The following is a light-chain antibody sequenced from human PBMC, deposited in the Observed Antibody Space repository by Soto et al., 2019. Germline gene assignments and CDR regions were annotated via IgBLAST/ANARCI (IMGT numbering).Light chain of an antibody. CDR3: QLYDRSPPMFT. CDR1: QRVNSDD. Sequence: ETLLTQSPGTLSLSPGERATLSCRASQRVNSDDLSGYQQKRGRASRLLMYGASNKTTDVPDRFSGSGSGTDFTLIINRLEPEDFAVYYCQLYDRSPPMFTFGQGTKLEFK. V-gene: IGKV3-20*01. CDR2: GAS. J-gene: IGKJ2*01.